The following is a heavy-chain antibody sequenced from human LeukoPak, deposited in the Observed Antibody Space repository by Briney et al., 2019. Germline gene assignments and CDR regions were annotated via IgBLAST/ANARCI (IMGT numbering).Heavy chain of an antibody. CDR1: GNTFTSYY. CDR3: ARGGSSGWYWVNN. D-gene: IGHD6-19*01. V-gene: IGHV1-46*01. Sequence: GASVKVSCKASGNTFTSYYLHWVRQAPGQGLEWIGIINPSSGTTTYAQKFQGRITMTRDTSTSTVYMELSSLRSEDTAVYYCARGGSSGWYWVNNWGQGTLVTVSS. J-gene: IGHJ5*02. CDR2: INPSSGTT.